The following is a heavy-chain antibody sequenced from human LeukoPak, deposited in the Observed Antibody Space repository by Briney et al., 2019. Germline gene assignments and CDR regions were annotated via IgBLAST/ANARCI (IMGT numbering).Heavy chain of an antibody. CDR2: INTDGSST. D-gene: IGHD6-6*01. Sequence: GGSLRRPCAASGFTFSSYWMHWVRQAPGKGLVWVSHINTDGSSTTYADSVKGRLTISRDNAKNTLYLQMNSLRAEDTAVYYCARSGGRSSLGYWGQGTLVTVSS. J-gene: IGHJ4*02. CDR1: GFTFSSYW. CDR3: ARSGGRSSLGY. V-gene: IGHV3-74*01.